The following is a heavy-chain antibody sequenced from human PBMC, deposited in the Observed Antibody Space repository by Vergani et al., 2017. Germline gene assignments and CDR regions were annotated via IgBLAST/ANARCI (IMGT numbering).Heavy chain of an antibody. CDR3: ARAVAGIYWYFDL. V-gene: IGHV4-4*08. D-gene: IGHD6-19*01. Sequence: QVRLQESGPGLVKPSETLSLTCSVSGGSMSGYYWSWIRQPPGKELEWIGRIFTSGSTNYNPSLESRVTISVDTSKNQFSLKLSSVTAADTAVYYCARAVAGIYWYFDLWGRGTLVTVSS. J-gene: IGHJ2*01. CDR2: IFTSGST. CDR1: GGSMSGYY.